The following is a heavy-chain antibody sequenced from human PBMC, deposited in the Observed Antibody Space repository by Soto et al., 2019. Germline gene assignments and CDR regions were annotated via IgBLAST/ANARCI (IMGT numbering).Heavy chain of an antibody. CDR1: GGSISSSSFH. V-gene: IGHV4-39*01. Sequence: SETLSLTCTVSGGSISSSSFHWGWIRQPPGKGLEWIGSIYYSGSTYYSPSLKSRVTIPVDTSKNQFSLKLSSVTAADTAVYYCARPGATYYYDSSGYDNWFDPWGQGTLVTVSS. CDR2: IYYSGST. J-gene: IGHJ5*02. D-gene: IGHD3-22*01. CDR3: ARPGATYYYDSSGYDNWFDP.